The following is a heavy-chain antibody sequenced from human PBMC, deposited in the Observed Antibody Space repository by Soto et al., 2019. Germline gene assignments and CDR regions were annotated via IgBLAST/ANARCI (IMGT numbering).Heavy chain of an antibody. V-gene: IGHV4-31*03. Sequence: QVQLQESGPGLVKPSQTLSLTCTVSGGSISSGGYYWSWIRQHPGKGLEWIGYIYYSGSTYYNPSLKSRVTISVDTSKNQFSLKLSSVTAADTAVHYCAREGPVYSNYGLAPFGINYWGQGTLVTVSS. CDR1: GGSISSGGYY. CDR3: AREGPVYSNYGLAPFGINY. J-gene: IGHJ4*02. CDR2: IYYSGST. D-gene: IGHD4-4*01.